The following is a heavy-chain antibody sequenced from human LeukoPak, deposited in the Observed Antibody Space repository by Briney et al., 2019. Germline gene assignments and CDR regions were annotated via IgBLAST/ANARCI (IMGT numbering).Heavy chain of an antibody. CDR1: GFTFSTYS. D-gene: IGHD6-6*01. CDR3: ASDIAARPIVDY. CDR2: ITSGGSFI. V-gene: IGHV3-21*01. J-gene: IGHJ4*02. Sequence: GGSLRLSCVASGFTFSTYSMNWVRQAPGKGLQWVSSITSGGSFIYYADSVKGRFTISRDNAKNSLYLQMNSLRAEDTAVYYCASDIAARPIVDYGGQGTLVTVSS.